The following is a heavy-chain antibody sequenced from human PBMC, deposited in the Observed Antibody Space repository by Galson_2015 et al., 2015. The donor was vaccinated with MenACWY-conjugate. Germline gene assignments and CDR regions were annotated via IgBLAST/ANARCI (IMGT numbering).Heavy chain of an antibody. CDR2: IYWDDDK. CDR1: GFSLTTSGVG. D-gene: IGHD3-9*01. Sequence: PALVKPTQTLTLTCTFSGFSLTTSGVGVGWIRQPPGKALEWLALIYWDDDKRYSASLKSRLTITKDTSKNQVVLTMTNMDPVDTATYYRAHLERITILSDYWGQGTLVTVSS. J-gene: IGHJ4*02. V-gene: IGHV2-5*02. CDR3: AHLERITILSDY.